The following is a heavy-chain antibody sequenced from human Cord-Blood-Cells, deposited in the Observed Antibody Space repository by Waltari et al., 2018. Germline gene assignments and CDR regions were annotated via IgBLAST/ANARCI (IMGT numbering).Heavy chain of an antibody. CDR3: ATDPTGDAFDI. CDR1: GYTLTELS. Sequence: QVMLVQSGAEVKKPGASVKASAKVSGYTLTELSIHWLRQAPGKGLELMGGFDPEDGETIYAQKFQGRVTMTEDTSTDTAYMELSSLRSEDTAVYYCATDPTGDAFDIWGQGTMVTVSS. D-gene: IGHD1-1*01. CDR2: FDPEDGET. J-gene: IGHJ3*02. V-gene: IGHV1-24*01.